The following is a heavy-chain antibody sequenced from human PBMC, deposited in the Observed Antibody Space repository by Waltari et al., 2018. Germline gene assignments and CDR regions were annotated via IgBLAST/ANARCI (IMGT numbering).Heavy chain of an antibody. J-gene: IGHJ4*02. V-gene: IGHV3-21*01. CDR3: ARVGDGYNFDY. CDR1: GFTFSSYS. Sequence: EVQLVESGGGLVKPGGSLRLSCAASGFTFSSYSITWVRQAPGKGLEWVSSISSSSSYIYYADSVKGRFTISRDNAKNSLYLQMNSLRAEDTAVYYCARVGDGYNFDYWGQGTLVTVSS. CDR2: ISSSSSYI. D-gene: IGHD5-12*01.